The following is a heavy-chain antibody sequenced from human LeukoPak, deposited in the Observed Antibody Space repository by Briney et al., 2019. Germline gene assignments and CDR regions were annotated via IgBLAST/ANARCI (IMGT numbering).Heavy chain of an antibody. V-gene: IGHV4-4*02. CDR3: ARQKGVNWAFIDY. J-gene: IGHJ4*02. CDR1: GGSISSSNW. Sequence: SGTLSLTCAVSGGSISSSNWWSWVRQPPGKGLKWIGEIYHSGSTYYNPSLKSRVTISVDTSKNQFSLKLSSVTAADTAVYYCARQKGVNWAFIDYWGQGTLVTVSS. CDR2: IYHSGST. D-gene: IGHD7-27*01.